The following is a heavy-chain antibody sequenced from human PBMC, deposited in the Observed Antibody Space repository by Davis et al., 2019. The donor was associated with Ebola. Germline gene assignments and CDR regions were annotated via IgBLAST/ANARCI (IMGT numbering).Heavy chain of an antibody. D-gene: IGHD3-22*01. CDR2: IWYDGTNE. CDR1: GFTFSSYG. Sequence: SLKISCAASGFTFSSYGMHWVRQAPGKGLEWVALIWYDGTNEYYSDSVKGRFTISRDNFKNMLYLQMNNLRAEDTAVYYCARDYYYDSRPVDYFDDWGQGTLVTVSS. V-gene: IGHV3-33*01. CDR3: ARDYYYDSRPVDYFDD. J-gene: IGHJ4*02.